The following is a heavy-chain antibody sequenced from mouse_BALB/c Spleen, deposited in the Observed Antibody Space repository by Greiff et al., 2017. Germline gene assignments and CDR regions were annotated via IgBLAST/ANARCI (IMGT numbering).Heavy chain of an antibody. V-gene: IGHV7-3*02. D-gene: IGHD1-1*01. Sequence: EVKVVESGGGLVQPGGSLRLSCATSGFTFTDYYMSWVRQPPGKALEWLGFIRNKANGYTTEYSASVKGRFTISRDNSQSILYLQMNTLRAEDSATYYCARDRGGSSYHWYFDVWGAGTTVTVSS. CDR3: ARDRGGSSYHWYFDV. CDR2: IRNKANGYTT. CDR1: GFTFTDYY. J-gene: IGHJ1*01.